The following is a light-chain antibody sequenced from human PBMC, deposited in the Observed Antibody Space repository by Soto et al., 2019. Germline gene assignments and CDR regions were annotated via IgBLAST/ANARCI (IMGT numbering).Light chain of an antibody. CDR1: QSISSY. CDR3: QQSYSTSCT. J-gene: IGKJ1*01. Sequence: DIQMTQSPSSLSASVGDRVTSTCRTSQSISSYLNWYQQKPGKDPKLLIYAASSLQSGVPSSFSGRGSGTDFTLTISSLPPEDYATYSCQQSYSTSCTFGQGTKLELK. V-gene: IGKV1-39*01. CDR2: AAS.